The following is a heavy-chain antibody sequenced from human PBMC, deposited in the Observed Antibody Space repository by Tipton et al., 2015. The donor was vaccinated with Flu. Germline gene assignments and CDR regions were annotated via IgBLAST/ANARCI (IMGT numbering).Heavy chain of an antibody. Sequence: SGFTFRTNGMHWVRQAPGKGLEWVAHIRSDETTEYADSVKGRFTISRDNSKDMLYLQMNSLRAEDTAVFYCATPVAAIFGVAPHRMDVWGQGTAVSVSS. CDR2: IRSDETTE. D-gene: IGHD3-3*01. J-gene: IGHJ6*02. CDR1: GFTFRTNG. CDR3: ATPVAAIFGVAPHRMDV. V-gene: IGHV3-30*02.